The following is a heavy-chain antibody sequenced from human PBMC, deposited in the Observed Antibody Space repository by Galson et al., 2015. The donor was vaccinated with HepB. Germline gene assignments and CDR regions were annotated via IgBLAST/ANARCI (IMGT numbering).Heavy chain of an antibody. CDR2: IKQDGSEK. CDR1: GFTFSSYW. Sequence: SLRLSCAASGFTFSSYWMSWVRQAPGKGLEWVANIKQDGSEKYYVDSVKGRFTISRDNAKNSLYLQMNSLRAEDTAVYYCARDRFEYSSSPRDYCYYYGMDVWGQGTTVTVSS. D-gene: IGHD6-6*01. CDR3: ARDRFEYSSSPRDYCYYYGMDV. V-gene: IGHV3-7*03. J-gene: IGHJ6*02.